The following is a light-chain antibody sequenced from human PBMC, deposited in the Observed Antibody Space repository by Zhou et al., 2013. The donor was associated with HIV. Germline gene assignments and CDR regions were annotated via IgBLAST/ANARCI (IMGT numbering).Light chain of an antibody. CDR1: QSVSSGY. J-gene: IGKJ4*01. CDR3: HQYTSSLT. CDR2: EAS. Sequence: EIVLTQSPGTLSLSPGERATLSCRASQSVSSGYVAWYQQKPGQAPRLLIYEASIRATGIPARFSGSGSGTDFTLTISRLEPEDFAIYFCHQYTSSLTFGGGTRVDIK. V-gene: IGKV3-20*01.